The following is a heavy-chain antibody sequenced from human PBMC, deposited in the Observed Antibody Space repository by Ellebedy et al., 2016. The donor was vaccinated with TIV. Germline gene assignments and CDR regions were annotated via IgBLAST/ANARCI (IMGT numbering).Heavy chain of an antibody. CDR3: ARSQEHDFWSGHDY. V-gene: IGHV3-23*01. CDR1: GLTFSHYA. D-gene: IGHD3-3*01. J-gene: IGHJ4*02. Sequence: GESLKISCAASGLTFSHYAMSWVRQAPGKGLEWVSALSGSGGNTFFADSVKGRFTISRDNPKNTLYLHMNSLRVEDTAIYYCARSQEHDFWSGHDYWGQGTLVTVSS. CDR2: LSGSGGNT.